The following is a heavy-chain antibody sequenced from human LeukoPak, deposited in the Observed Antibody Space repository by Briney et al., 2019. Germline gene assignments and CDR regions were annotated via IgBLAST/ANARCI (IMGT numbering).Heavy chain of an antibody. CDR3: AAYYYDSSGYDY. Sequence: GGSLRLSCAASGFTFSSYEMNWVRQAPGKGLEWVSYISSSGSTIYYADSVKGRFTISRDNSKNTVYLQMNSLRAEDTAVYYCAAYYYDSSGYDYWGQGTLVTVSS. J-gene: IGHJ4*02. D-gene: IGHD3-22*01. CDR1: GFTFSSYE. V-gene: IGHV3-48*03. CDR2: ISSSGSTI.